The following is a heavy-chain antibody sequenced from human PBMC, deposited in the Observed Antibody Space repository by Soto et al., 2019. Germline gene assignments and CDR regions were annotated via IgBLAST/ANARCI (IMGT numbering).Heavy chain of an antibody. CDR1: GYNFTNYG. CDR2: ISAYNGNT. CDR3: TRAAREFSGSCSFH. Sequence: QVQLVQSGAEVKKPGASVKVSCKASGYNFTNYGINWLRQAPGQGLEWMGWISAYNGNTEYAQNLQGRVTMTTDTSTTTAYMELRSLRSDDTAVFYCTRAAREFSGSCSFHWGQGTLVNVSS. V-gene: IGHV1-18*01. D-gene: IGHD1-26*01. J-gene: IGHJ1*01.